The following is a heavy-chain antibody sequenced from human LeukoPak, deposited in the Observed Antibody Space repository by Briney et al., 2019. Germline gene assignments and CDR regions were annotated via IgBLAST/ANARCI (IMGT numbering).Heavy chain of an antibody. CDR2: INPNSGDT. Sequence: ASVKVSCKTSGYTFIDYYMHWVRQAPGQGLERMGWINPNSGDTNYAQKFQGRVTMTRDTSITTAYMELDRVTSDDTAVYYCARDRGSGYWINRHWGQGTLVTVSS. D-gene: IGHD5-12*01. V-gene: IGHV1-2*02. J-gene: IGHJ4*02. CDR1: GYTFIDYY. CDR3: ARDRGSGYWINRH.